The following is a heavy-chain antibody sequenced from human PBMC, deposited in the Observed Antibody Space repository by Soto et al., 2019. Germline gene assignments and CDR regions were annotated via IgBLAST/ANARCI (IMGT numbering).Heavy chain of an antibody. D-gene: IGHD2-21*01. CDR2: IDPSDSYT. CDR3: ARRVISATDYYYFGMYV. CDR1: GYSFTSYW. Sequence: GESLKISCKGSGYSFTSYWISWVRQMPGKGLEWMGRIDPSDSYTNYSPFFQGHVTISADKSISTAYLQWSSLKASDTAMYYCARRVISATDYYYFGMYVWGQGTTVTVSS. J-gene: IGHJ6*02. V-gene: IGHV5-10-1*01.